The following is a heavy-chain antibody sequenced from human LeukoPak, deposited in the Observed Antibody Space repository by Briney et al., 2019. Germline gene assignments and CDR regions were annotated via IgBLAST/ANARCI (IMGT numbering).Heavy chain of an antibody. J-gene: IGHJ5*02. D-gene: IGHD3-22*01. V-gene: IGHV1-2*02. CDR1: GYTFTGYY. CDR2: INPNSGGT. Sequence: ASVKVSCKASGYTFTGYYMHWVRQAPGQGLEWMGWINPNSGGTNYAQKFQGRVTMTRDTSISTAYMELSRLRSDDTAVYYCARVFGGYYDSSGYRWFDPWGQGTLVTVSS. CDR3: ARVFGGYYDSSGYRWFDP.